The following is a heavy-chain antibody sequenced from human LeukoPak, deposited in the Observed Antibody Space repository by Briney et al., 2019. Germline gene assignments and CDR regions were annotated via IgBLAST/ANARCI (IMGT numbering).Heavy chain of an antibody. D-gene: IGHD4-17*01. CDR2: IATGSTI. CDR3: ARVATVTGYFDY. Sequence: GGSLRLSCVGSAFIFSRYELSRVRQAPGKGLEWVSYIATGSTIYYADSVEGRFTISRDNTKNSLYLQMNTLRAEDTAIYYCARVATVTGYFDYWGQGTLVTVSS. CDR1: AFIFSRYE. J-gene: IGHJ4*02. V-gene: IGHV3-48*03.